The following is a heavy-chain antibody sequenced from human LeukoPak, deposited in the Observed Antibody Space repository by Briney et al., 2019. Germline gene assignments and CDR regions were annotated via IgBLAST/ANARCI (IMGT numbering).Heavy chain of an antibody. CDR1: GFTFDDYA. J-gene: IGHJ4*02. CDR2: ISWNSGSI. Sequence: GRSLRLSCAASGFTFDDYAMHWVRQAPGKGPEWVSGISWNSGSIGYADSVKGRFTISRDNAKNSLYLQMNSLRAEDTALYYCAKGVTMIVVLSPLDYWGQGTLVTVSS. D-gene: IGHD3-22*01. V-gene: IGHV3-9*01. CDR3: AKGVTMIVVLSPLDY.